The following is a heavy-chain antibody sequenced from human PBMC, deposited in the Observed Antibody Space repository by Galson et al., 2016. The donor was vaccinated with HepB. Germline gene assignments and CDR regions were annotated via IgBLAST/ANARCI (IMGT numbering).Heavy chain of an antibody. V-gene: IGHV1-3*01. Sequence: SVKVSCKASGYMFNSYAIHWVRQAPGQRLEWMGWINAGNGSTKYSQKFQGRITIIRDTSARTAHMELSRLRSEDTAVYYCAAGRDYCTNGVCLGDYGMDVWGQGTTVTVSS. CDR3: AAGRDYCTNGVCLGDYGMDV. D-gene: IGHD2-8*01. CDR2: INAGNGST. CDR1: GYMFNSYA. J-gene: IGHJ6*02.